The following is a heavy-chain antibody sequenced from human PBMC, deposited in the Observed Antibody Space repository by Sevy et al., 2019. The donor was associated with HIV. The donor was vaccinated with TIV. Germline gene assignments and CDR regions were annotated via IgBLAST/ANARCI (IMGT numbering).Heavy chain of an antibody. V-gene: IGHV1-18*01. CDR2: IGAYNGNT. J-gene: IGHJ4*02. CDR3: ARGSRVWYMHFDY. D-gene: IGHD6-19*01. Sequence: ASVKVSCKASGYTFTTYGISWVRQAPGQGLEWMGWIGAYNGNTNYAQKFQGRVTMTTDTSTSTAYMELRSLRSDDAAVYFCARGSRVWYMHFDYWGQGTLVTVSS. CDR1: GYTFTTYG.